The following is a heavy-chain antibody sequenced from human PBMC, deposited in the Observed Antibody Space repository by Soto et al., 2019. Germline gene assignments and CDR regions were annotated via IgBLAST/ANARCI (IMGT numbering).Heavy chain of an antibody. V-gene: IGHV4-34*01. CDR2: INHSGST. D-gene: IGHD3-10*01. CDR1: GGSFSGYY. Sequence: SETLSLTCAVYGGSFSGYYWIWIRQPPGKGLEWIGEINHSGSTDYNPSLKSRVAISVDTSKNQFSLILSSVTAADTAVYYCARGLRITMVRGRYGMDVWGQGTTVTVSS. CDR3: ARGLRITMVRGRYGMDV. J-gene: IGHJ6*02.